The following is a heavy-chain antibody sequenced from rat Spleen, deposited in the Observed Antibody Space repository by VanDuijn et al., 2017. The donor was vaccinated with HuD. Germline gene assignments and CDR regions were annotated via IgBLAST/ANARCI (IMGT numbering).Heavy chain of an antibody. D-gene: IGHD1-12*02. Sequence: QVQLKESGPGLVQPSQTLSLTCTVSGLSLTSNGVSWIRQPPGKGLEWMGIIWSNGVTAYNSALKSRLSISRDTSKNQVFLKMNSLQTDDTGTYYCTRDHMMVVIRDWGQGVMVTVSS. CDR2: IWSNGVT. V-gene: IGHV2-47*01. CDR3: TRDHMMVVIRD. CDR1: GLSLTSNG. J-gene: IGHJ2*01.